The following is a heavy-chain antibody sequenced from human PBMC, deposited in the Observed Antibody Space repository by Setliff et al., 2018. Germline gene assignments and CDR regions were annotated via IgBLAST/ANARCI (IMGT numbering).Heavy chain of an antibody. CDR3: ARTKGFVDGYLDP. J-gene: IGHJ5*02. Sequence: ASVKVSCKASGYSFTGYQIYWMRLAPGQGLEWMGWINPNSGVANYARRFEGRVTMTSDTSISTVYMEVNSLRSDDTAVYYCARTKGFVDGYLDPWGQGTLVTVSS. V-gene: IGHV1-2*02. CDR2: INPNSGVA. D-gene: IGHD3-10*01. CDR1: GYSFTGYQ.